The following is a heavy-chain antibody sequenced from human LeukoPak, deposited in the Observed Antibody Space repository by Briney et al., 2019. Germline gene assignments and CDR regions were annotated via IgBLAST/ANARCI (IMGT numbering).Heavy chain of an antibody. CDR3: ARDFGSGSYYAFFDY. J-gene: IGHJ4*02. Sequence: GRSLTLSCAASGFIFSNYALHWVRQTPGKGLEWVAVISYDGSNKYYADSVKGRFTISRDNSKNTLSLQMNSLRADDTAVYYCARDFGSGSYYAFFDYWGQGTLVTVSS. D-gene: IGHD3-10*01. CDR1: GFIFSNYA. V-gene: IGHV3-30*04. CDR2: ISYDGSNK.